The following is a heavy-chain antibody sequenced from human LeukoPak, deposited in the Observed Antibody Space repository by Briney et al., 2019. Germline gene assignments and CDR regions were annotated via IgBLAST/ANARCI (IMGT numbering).Heavy chain of an antibody. V-gene: IGHV4-39*01. D-gene: IGHD3-16*01. Sequence: SETLSLTCTVSGGSISSSSYYWGWIRQPPGKGLEWIGSIYYSGSTYYNPSLKSRVTISVDTSKNQFSLKLSSVTAADTAVYYCARQRGNLRLFDPWGQGTLVTVSS. CDR1: GGSISSSSYY. CDR2: IYYSGST. J-gene: IGHJ5*02. CDR3: ARQRGNLRLFDP.